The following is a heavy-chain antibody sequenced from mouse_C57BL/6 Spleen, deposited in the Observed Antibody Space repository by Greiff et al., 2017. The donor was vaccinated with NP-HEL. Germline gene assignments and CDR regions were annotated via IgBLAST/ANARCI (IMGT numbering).Heavy chain of an antibody. V-gene: IGHV1-52*01. CDR3: ARLGYYGSSLYYFDY. CDR2: IDPSDSET. J-gene: IGHJ2*01. Sequence: QVQLKQPGAELVRPGSSVKLSCKASGYTFTSYWMHWVKQRPIQGLEWIGNIDPSDSETHYNQKFKDKATLTVDKSSSTAYMQLSSLTSEDSAVYYCARLGYYGSSLYYFDYWGQGTTLTVSS. CDR1: GYTFTSYW. D-gene: IGHD1-1*01.